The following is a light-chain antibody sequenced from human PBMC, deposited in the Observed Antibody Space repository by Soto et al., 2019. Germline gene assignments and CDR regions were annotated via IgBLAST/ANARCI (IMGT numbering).Light chain of an antibody. CDR3: AAWDDSLNGHVV. Sequence: QSVLTQPPSASGTPGQRVTISCSGSRSNIGSNTVNWYQQLPGTAPKLLIYSNNQRPSGVPDRFSGSESGTSASLAISGLQSEDEADYYCAAWDDSLNGHVVFGGGTKLTVL. J-gene: IGLJ2*01. CDR1: RSNIGSNT. CDR2: SNN. V-gene: IGLV1-44*01.